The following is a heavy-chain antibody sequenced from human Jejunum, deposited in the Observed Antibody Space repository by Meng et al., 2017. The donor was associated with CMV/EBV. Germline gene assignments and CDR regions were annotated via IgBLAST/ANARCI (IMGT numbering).Heavy chain of an antibody. Sequence: PFNNAWMTWVRQATGKGLEWVGHIKSKTDGGTTDYAAPVKDRFTISRDDSKNTLFLQMNSLKTEDTAIYYCATAPGYYDSAPFDYWGQGTLVTVSS. CDR2: IKSKTDGGTT. V-gene: IGHV3-15*01. D-gene: IGHD3-22*01. J-gene: IGHJ4*02. CDR3: ATAPGYYDSAPFDY. CDR1: PFNNAW.